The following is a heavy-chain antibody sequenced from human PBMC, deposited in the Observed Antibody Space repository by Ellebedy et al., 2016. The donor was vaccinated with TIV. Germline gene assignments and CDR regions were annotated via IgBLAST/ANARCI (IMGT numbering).Heavy chain of an antibody. CDR2: ISYEGSNE. CDR1: GFIFGSYG. D-gene: IGHD3-22*01. CDR3: ARGGTYSYDSSGYPDFDY. V-gene: IGHV3-30-3*01. J-gene: IGHJ4*02. Sequence: GGSLRLSXAASGFIFGSYGMHWVRQAPGKGLEWVTVISYEGSNEYYADSVKGRFTISRDNSKNTLYLQMNSLRAEDTAVYYCARGGTYSYDSSGYPDFDYWGQGTLVTVSS.